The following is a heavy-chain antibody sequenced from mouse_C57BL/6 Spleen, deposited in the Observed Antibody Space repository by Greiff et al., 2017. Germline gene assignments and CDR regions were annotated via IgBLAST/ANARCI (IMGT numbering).Heavy chain of an antibody. CDR1: GFSFNTYA. CDR3: VREDTTVPHYFDY. CDR2: IRSKSNNYAT. V-gene: IGHV10-1*01. D-gene: IGHD1-1*01. Sequence: EVKLVESGGGLVQPKGSLKLSCAASGFSFNTYAMNWVRQAPGKGLEWVARIRSKSNNYATYYADSVKDRFTISRDDSESMLYLQMNNLKTEDTAMYYCVREDTTVPHYFDYWGQGTTLTVSS. J-gene: IGHJ2*01.